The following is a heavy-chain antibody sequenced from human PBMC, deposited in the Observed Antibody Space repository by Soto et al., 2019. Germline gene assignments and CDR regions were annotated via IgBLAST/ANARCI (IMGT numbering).Heavy chain of an antibody. V-gene: IGHV3-33*01. CDR2: IWYDGSNK. J-gene: IGHJ4*02. D-gene: IGHD6-19*01. Sequence: QVQLVGSGGGVVQPGRSLRLSCAASGFTFSSYGMHWVRQAPGKGLEWVAVIWYDGSNKYYADSVKGRFTISRDNSKNTLYLQMNSLRAEDTAVYYCARNLHSSGWYADYWGQGTLVTVSS. CDR1: GFTFSSYG. CDR3: ARNLHSSGWYADY.